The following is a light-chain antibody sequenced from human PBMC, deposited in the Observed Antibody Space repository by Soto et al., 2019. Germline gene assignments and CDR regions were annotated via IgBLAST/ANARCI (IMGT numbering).Light chain of an antibody. Sequence: EIVMTQSPVTLPVSPGERATLSSRASQSVTSNLAWYQQKPGQAPRLLIYGASTRATGVPARFSGSGSGTEFTLTISSLQSEDFAVYYCQHYNNWPPWTFGQGTKVEIK. CDR3: QHYNNWPPWT. CDR2: GAS. CDR1: QSVTSN. V-gene: IGKV3-15*01. J-gene: IGKJ1*01.